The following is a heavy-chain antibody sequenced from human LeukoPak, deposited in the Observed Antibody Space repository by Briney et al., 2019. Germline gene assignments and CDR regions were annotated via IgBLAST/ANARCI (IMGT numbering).Heavy chain of an antibody. D-gene: IGHD4-17*01. CDR2: INPNSGGT. J-gene: IGHJ3*02. CDR1: GYTFTGSY. CDR3: ARDPPTTVTTNDAFDI. V-gene: IGHV1-2*02. Sequence: ASVKVSCKGSGYTFTGSYMHWVRQAPGQGLEWMGLINPNSGGTNYAQKFRGRVTMTRDTSISTAYMELSRLRSEDTAVYYCARDPPTTVTTNDAFDIWGQGTMVTVSS.